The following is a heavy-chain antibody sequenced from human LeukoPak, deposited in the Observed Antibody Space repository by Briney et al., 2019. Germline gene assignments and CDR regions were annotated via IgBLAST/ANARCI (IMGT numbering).Heavy chain of an antibody. J-gene: IGHJ4*02. CDR2: IRSKAFAGTA. D-gene: IGHD4-11*01. CDR1: GFTFSDYT. CDR3: CRAPYNNYVNLDY. V-gene: IGHV3-49*04. Sequence: PGGSLRLSCTASGFTFSDYTMTWVRQAPGKGLEWLGFIRSKAFAGTAEYAASVEGRFTISRDDSISIAYLHMNSLKAEDSAVYYCCRAPYNNYVNLDYWGQGTLVTVSS.